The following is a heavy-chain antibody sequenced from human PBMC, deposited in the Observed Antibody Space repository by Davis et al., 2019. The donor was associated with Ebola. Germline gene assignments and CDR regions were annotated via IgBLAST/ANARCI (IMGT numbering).Heavy chain of an antibody. CDR3: AVLWFGEFESPALDY. V-gene: IGHV3-7*01. J-gene: IGHJ4*02. CDR1: GFTFSSYW. Sequence: PGGSLRLSCAASGFTFSSYWMSWVRQAPGKGLEWVANIKQDGSEKYYVDSVKGRFTISRDNAKNSLYLQMNSLRAEDTAVYYCAVLWFGEFESPALDYWGQGTLVTVSS. D-gene: IGHD3-10*01. CDR2: IKQDGSEK.